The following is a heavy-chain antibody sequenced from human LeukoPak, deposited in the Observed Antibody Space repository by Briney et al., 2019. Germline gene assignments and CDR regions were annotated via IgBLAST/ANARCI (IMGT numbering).Heavy chain of an antibody. D-gene: IGHD2-2*01. CDR3: AKEGYCSSTSCYGGAFDI. J-gene: IGHJ3*02. CDR2: INPSGGST. V-gene: IGHV1-46*01. CDR1: GYTFTSYY. Sequence: ASVKVSCKASGYTFTSYYMHWVRQAPGQGLEWMGIINPSGGSTSYAQKFQGRVTMTRDTSTSTVYMELSSLRSEDTAVYYCAKEGYCSSTSCYGGAFDIWGQGIMVTVSS.